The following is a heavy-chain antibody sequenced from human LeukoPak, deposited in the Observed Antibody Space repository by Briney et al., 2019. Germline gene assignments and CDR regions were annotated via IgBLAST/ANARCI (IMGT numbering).Heavy chain of an antibody. CDR2: INPSGGST. CDR3: ARGHPSATGYSSGWYFHY. V-gene: IGHV1-46*01. D-gene: IGHD6-19*01. Sequence: ASVEVSCKASGYTFTSYYMHWVRQAPGQGLEWMGIINPSGGSTSYAQKFQGRVTMTRDMSTSTVYMDLSSLTSEDTAVYYCARGHPSATGYSSGWYFHYWGQGTLVTVSS. J-gene: IGHJ4*02. CDR1: GYTFTSYY.